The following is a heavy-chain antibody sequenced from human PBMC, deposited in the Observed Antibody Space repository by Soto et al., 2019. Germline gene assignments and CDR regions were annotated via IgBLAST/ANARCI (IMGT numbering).Heavy chain of an antibody. D-gene: IGHD3-22*01. CDR1: GFTFSSYE. CDR2: NSSSGSTI. J-gene: IGHJ3*02. V-gene: IGHV3-48*03. CDR3: ARDTCDDSSGRPGGDAFDI. Sequence: GGSLRLSCAASGFTFSSYEMNWVRQAPGKGLAWVSYNSSSGSTIYYAAYVKGRITIFRDNAKNSLYLQMNSLRAEDTAVYYCARDTCDDSSGRPGGDAFDIWGQGTLVTVSS.